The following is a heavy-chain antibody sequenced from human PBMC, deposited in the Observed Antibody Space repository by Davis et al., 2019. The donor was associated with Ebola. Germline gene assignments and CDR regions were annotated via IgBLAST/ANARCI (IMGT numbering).Heavy chain of an antibody. D-gene: IGHD1-26*01. CDR2: IYTDGRT. CDR3: AREWELLRSGAFDI. CDR1: GFTVTMNY. J-gene: IGHJ3*02. V-gene: IGHV3-53*01. Sequence: GGSLRLSCAASGFTVTMNYMSWVRQAPGKGLEWVSVIYTDGRTDYADSVKGRFTISRDNSNNTVYLEMNSLRAEDTAVYHRAREWELLRSGAFDIWGQGTLVTVSS.